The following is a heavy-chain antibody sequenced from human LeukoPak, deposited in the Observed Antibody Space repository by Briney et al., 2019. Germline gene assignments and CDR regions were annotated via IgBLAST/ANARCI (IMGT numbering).Heavy chain of an antibody. D-gene: IGHD3-22*01. V-gene: IGHV3-11*04. CDR3: ARDWRDSSGKFPNDAFDI. CDR1: GFTFSDNY. Sequence: GGSLRLSCAASGFTFSDNYMSWIRQAPGKGLEWVSYISSSGSIYCADSVKGRFTISRDNAKNSLYLQMNSLRAEDTAVYYCARDWRDSSGKFPNDAFDIWGQGTMVTVSS. J-gene: IGHJ3*02. CDR2: ISSSGSI.